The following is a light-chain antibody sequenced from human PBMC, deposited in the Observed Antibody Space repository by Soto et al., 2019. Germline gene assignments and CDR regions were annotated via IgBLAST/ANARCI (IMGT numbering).Light chain of an antibody. Sequence: QSALTQPPSVSGSPGQSVTLSCTGTSSDVGGYHYVSWYQHHPGKAPKIIIFDVNKRPSGVPDRFSGSKSGNTASLTISGLQTEDEADYYCCSYAGSYTLVFGGGTKLTVL. CDR3: CSYAGSYTLV. J-gene: IGLJ2*01. CDR1: SSDVGGYHY. CDR2: DVN. V-gene: IGLV2-11*01.